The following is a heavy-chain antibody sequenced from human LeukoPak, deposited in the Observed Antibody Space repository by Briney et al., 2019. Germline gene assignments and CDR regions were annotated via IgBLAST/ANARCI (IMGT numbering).Heavy chain of an antibody. V-gene: IGHV4-34*01. CDR2: INHSGTT. CDR1: GGSFSDYY. D-gene: IGHD3-10*01. CDR3: AREGSYSGSGSPPLDY. Sequence: PSETLSLTCAVYGGSFSDYYWSWIRQPPGKGLEWICEINHSGTTNYNPSLKSRLTMSVDPSKNQFYLKLTSATAADTAVYYCAREGSYSGSGSPPLDYWGQGTLVTVSS. J-gene: IGHJ4*02.